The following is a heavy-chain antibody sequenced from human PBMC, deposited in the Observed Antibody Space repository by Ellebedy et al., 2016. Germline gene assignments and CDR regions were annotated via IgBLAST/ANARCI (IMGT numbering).Heavy chain of an antibody. Sequence: ASVKVSXXASGYTFTGYYMHWVRQAPGQGLEWMGWINPNSGGTNYAQKFQGRVTMTRDTSISTAYMELSRLRSDDTAVYYCARDPLGYCSGGSCYSYWGQGTLVTVSS. D-gene: IGHD2-15*01. J-gene: IGHJ4*02. CDR2: INPNSGGT. V-gene: IGHV1-2*02. CDR3: ARDPLGYCSGGSCYSY. CDR1: GYTFTGYY.